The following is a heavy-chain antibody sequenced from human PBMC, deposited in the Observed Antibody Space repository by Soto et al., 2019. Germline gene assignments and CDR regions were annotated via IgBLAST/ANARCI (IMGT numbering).Heavy chain of an antibody. V-gene: IGHV4-31*03. CDR1: GGSISSGGYY. Sequence: SETLSLTCTVSGGSISSGGYYWSWIRQHPGKGLEWIGYIYYSGITYYNPSLKSRVTISVDTSKNQFSLKLSSVTAADTAVYYCARGHDILTGYYFPSGGMDVWGQGTTVTVSS. D-gene: IGHD3-9*01. J-gene: IGHJ6*02. CDR2: IYYSGIT. CDR3: ARGHDILTGYYFPSGGMDV.